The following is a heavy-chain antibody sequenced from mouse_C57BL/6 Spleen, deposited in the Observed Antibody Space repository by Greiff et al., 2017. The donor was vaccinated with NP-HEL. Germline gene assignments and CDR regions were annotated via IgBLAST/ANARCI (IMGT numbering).Heavy chain of an antibody. CDR2: IDPEDGET. CDR1: GFNIKDYY. V-gene: IGHV14-2*01. J-gene: IGHJ2*01. CDR3: ASSTTVVAPFDY. Sequence: VQLKQSGAELVKPGASVKLSCTASGFNIKDYYMHWVKQRTEQGLEWIGRIDPEDGETKYAPKFQGKATITADTSSNTAYLQLSRLTSEDTAVYYCASSTTVVAPFDYWGQGTTLTVSS. D-gene: IGHD1-1*01.